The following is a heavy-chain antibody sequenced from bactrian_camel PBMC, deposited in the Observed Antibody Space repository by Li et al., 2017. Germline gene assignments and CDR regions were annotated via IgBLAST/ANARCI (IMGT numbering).Heavy chain of an antibody. CDR2: IYTATGIT. CDR1: GYTYSSAC. J-gene: IGHJ4*01. D-gene: IGHD4*01. Sequence: HVQLVESGGGSVQAGGSLRLSCTASGYTYSSACMGWFRQAPGKEREEVAIIYTATGITHHADSVKGRFTISRDNANDTVYLQMNSLKPEDTAMYFCARGVAIGESLSTLRRGQGTQVTVS. V-gene: IGHV3S1*01.